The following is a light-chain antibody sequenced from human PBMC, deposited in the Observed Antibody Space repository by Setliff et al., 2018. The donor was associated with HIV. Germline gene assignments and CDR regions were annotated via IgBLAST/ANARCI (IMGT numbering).Light chain of an antibody. CDR2: DVT. J-gene: IGLJ2*01. Sequence: QSVLTQPASVSGSPAQSITISCTGSSSDIGDYESVSWYQQHPGGVPKLIIYDVTKRPSGISNRFSASKSGNTASLTISGLQAEDEARYYCSSYAGSDTWIFGGGTKVTVL. CDR3: SSYAGSDTWI. CDR1: SSDIGDYES. V-gene: IGLV2-23*02.